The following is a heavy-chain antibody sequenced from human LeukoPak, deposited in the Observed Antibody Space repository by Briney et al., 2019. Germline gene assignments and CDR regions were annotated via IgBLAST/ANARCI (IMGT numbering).Heavy chain of an antibody. D-gene: IGHD1-1*01. CDR2: INDDETST. J-gene: IGHJ4*02. Sequence: GGSLRLSCAASGFSFSSSWMHWVRQVPGKGLEWVSRINDDETSTTYAESVKGRFTISRDNAKNTLFLQMNSLRAEDTAVYYCAKVYVWNEYYFDYWGQGTLVTVSS. CDR3: AKVYVWNEYYFDY. V-gene: IGHV3-74*01. CDR1: GFSFSSSW.